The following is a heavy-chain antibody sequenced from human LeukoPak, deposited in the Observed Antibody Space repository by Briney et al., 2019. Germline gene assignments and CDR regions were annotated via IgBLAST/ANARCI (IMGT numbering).Heavy chain of an antibody. CDR3: ARGMGGNWFDP. D-gene: IGHD2-8*01. Sequence: PSENLSLTCTVSGGSISSYYWSWIRQPPGKGLEWIVYIYYSENTNYNPSLKRRVTISVDTSKNQFSLKLSSVTAADTAMYYCARGMGGNWFDPWGQGTLVTVSS. J-gene: IGHJ5*02. CDR2: IYYSENT. CDR1: GGSISSYY. V-gene: IGHV4-59*01.